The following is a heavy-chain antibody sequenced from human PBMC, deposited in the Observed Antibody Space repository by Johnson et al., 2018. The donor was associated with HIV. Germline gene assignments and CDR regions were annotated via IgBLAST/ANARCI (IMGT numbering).Heavy chain of an antibody. V-gene: IGHV3-20*04. CDR2: INWNGGTT. CDR3: ARALPYCSGGSCYAFDI. CDR1: GFTFSDYY. Sequence: VQLVESGGGLIQPGGSLRLSCAASGFTFSDYYMSWIRQAPGKGLEWVSTINWNGGTTGYADSVRGRFTITRDNAKNSLYLQMNSLRADDTALYYCARALPYCSGGSCYAFDIWGQGTMVTVSS. D-gene: IGHD2-15*01. J-gene: IGHJ3*02.